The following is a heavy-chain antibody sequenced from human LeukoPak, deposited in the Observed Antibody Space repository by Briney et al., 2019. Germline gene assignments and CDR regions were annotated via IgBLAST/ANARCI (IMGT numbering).Heavy chain of an antibody. Sequence: ASVKVSCKTSGYTFTNYGLSWVRQAPGQGLEWMGWISPYNDNTNYAQKFQGRVTTTTDTSTRTAYMELRSLRSDDTAVYYCARRLYDSSGYATYYYYYYMDVWGKGTTVTVSS. CDR2: ISPYNDNT. D-gene: IGHD3-22*01. V-gene: IGHV1-18*01. J-gene: IGHJ6*03. CDR1: GYTFTNYG. CDR3: ARRLYDSSGYATYYYYYYMDV.